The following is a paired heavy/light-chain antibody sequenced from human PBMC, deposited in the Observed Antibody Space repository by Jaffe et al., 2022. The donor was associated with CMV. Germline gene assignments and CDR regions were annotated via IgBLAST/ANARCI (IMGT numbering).Light chain of an antibody. Sequence: DIQMTQSPSSLSASVGDRVTITCRASQGISNNLGWYQQKPGKAPKRLIYAASSLQSGVPSRFSGSGSGTEFTLTISSLQPEDFATYYCLQYNTYPRTFGQGTNLEIK. V-gene: IGKV1-17*01. J-gene: IGKJ2*01. CDR3: LQYNTYPRT. CDR2: AAS. CDR1: QGISNN.
Heavy chain of an antibody. CDR2: INQGGSET. D-gene: IGHD5-12*01. CDR3: VRDEGWLRYLATFDF. Sequence: EVQLVESGGGLVQPGGSLRLSCAASGFTFSTYSMSWVRQAPGKGLEWLANINQGGSETYYAESVKGRFTISRDNANNSLSLHMNRLRVEDTAFYFCVRDEGWLRYLATFDFWGQGTLVTVSS. J-gene: IGHJ4*02. CDR1: GFTFSTYS. V-gene: IGHV3-7*03.